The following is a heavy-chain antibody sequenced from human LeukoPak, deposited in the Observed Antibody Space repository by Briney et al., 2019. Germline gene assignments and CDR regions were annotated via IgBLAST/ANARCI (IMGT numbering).Heavy chain of an antibody. CDR3: ARSVSTYYFDY. CDR1: GFTFSSYS. CDR2: ISSSSSYI. J-gene: IGHJ4*02. Sequence: GSLRLSCAASGFTFSSYSMNWVRQAPGKGLEWVSSISSSSSYIYYADSVKGRFTISRDNAKNSLYLQMNSLRAEDTAVYYCARSVSTYYFDYWGQGTLVTVSS. V-gene: IGHV3-21*01. D-gene: IGHD4-11*01.